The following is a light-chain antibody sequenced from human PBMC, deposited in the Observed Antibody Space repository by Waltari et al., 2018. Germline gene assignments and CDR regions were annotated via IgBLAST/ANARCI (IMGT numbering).Light chain of an antibody. J-gene: IGLJ2*01. CDR1: SSNIGDNA. CDR3: ATWDDSLMGPV. Sequence: QSVLTQPPSVSEAPGLRVTISCSGTSSNIGDNAVSWYQQFPGKAPKVLIYYDRQLPSGVSYPFSGFNSGTSASLAISGLQSEDEAVYYCATWDDSLMGPVFGGGTKLTVL. V-gene: IGLV1-36*01. CDR2: YDR.